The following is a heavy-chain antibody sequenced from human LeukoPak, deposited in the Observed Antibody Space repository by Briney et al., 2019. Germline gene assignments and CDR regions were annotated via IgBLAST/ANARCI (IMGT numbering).Heavy chain of an antibody. V-gene: IGHV4-61*02. J-gene: IGHJ4*02. CDR3: ARAVAAGGYY. Sequence: SETLSLTCTVSGGSISSGSYYWSWIRQPAGKGLEWIGRIYTSGSTNYNPSLKSRVTISVDTSKNQFSLKLSSVTAADTAVYYCARAVAAGGYYWGQGTLVTVSS. CDR2: IYTSGST. CDR1: GGSISSGSYY. D-gene: IGHD6-13*01.